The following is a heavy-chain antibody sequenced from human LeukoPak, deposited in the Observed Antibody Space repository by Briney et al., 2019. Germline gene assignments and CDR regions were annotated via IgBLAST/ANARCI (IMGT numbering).Heavy chain of an antibody. CDR1: GFTVSSNF. J-gene: IGHJ4*02. CDR2: IYSGGNT. CDR3: VGWVGH. Sequence: AGGSLRLSCAASGFTVSSNFMGWVRQAPGKGLEWVSIIYSGGNTYYADSVKGRFTISRDNSKNTLYLQMNSLRAEDTAVFYCVGWVGHWGQGTLVTVSS. D-gene: IGHD3-10*01. V-gene: IGHV3-53*01.